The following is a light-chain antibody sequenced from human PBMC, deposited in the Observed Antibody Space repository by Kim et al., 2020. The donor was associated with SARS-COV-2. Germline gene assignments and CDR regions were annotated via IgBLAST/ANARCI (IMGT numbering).Light chain of an antibody. CDR2: GAS. J-gene: IGKJ1*01. Sequence: EVVLTQSPGTLSLSPGERATLSCRASQSISSSYLAWFQQRPGQAPMILLFGASNRAAGTPDRFSASGSGTDFTLTITRVGPEDVAVYYCHQYNTSPGSFGQGTKVDIK. CDR3: HQYNTSPGS. V-gene: IGKV3-20*01. CDR1: QSISSSY.